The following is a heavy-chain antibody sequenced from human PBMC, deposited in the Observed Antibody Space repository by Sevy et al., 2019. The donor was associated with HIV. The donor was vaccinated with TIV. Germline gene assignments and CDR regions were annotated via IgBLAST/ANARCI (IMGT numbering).Heavy chain of an antibody. CDR1: GFTFSDYY. J-gene: IGHJ3*02. V-gene: IGHV3-72*01. CDR2: IRNKANSYST. CDR3: TRIILGIPVHGRASDI. D-gene: IGHD6-19*01. Sequence: GGSLRLSCAASGFTFSDYYMDWVRQAPGEGLEWVGRIRNKANSYSTEYAASVKGRFTISRDDSKNSLYLQMNSLKTEDTALDKCTRIILGIPVHGRASDIWGQGTMVTVSS.